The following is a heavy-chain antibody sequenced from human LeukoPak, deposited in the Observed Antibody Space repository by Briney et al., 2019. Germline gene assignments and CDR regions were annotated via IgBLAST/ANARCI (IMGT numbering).Heavy chain of an antibody. CDR1: GGSISSYY. CDR3: ARGQSRASL. V-gene: IGHV4-59*12. J-gene: IGHJ4*02. Sequence: SETLSLTCTVSGGSISSYYWNWIRQPPGKGLEWIGYIFYTGSTNYNPSLNSLVTISVDTSNNQFSLELSSVSAADTAVYYCARGQSRASLWGQGTLVTVSS. CDR2: IFYTGST.